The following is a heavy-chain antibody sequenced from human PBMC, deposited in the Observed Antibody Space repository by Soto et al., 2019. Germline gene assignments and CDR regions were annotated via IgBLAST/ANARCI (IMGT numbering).Heavy chain of an antibody. CDR3: ARGGGYAVDY. Sequence: QVQLVQSGSELRKPGASVKVSCKASGYTFTSNSITWVRQAPGQGLEWMGWISTSSGNTKFAQKCHSTDTSTTDTPTRTDYTGSRRPRADATAACFCARGGGYAVDYWGQGTLVTVST. CDR2: ISTSSGNT. D-gene: IGHD5-12*01. V-gene: IGHV1-18*04. CDR1: GYTFTSNS. J-gene: IGHJ4*02.